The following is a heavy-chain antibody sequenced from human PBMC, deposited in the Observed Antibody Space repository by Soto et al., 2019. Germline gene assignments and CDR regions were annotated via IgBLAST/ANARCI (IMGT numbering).Heavy chain of an antibody. D-gene: IGHD2-15*01. CDR1: GFTFGDYA. J-gene: IGHJ3*02. Sequence: GGSLRLSCTASGFTFGDYAMSWFRQAPGKGLEWVGFIRSKAYGGKTEYAAVGKGRFTIQRDDSKSIAYLQMNSLKTEDTAVYYCTRNGEMDIVVVVAATSAFDIWGQGTMVTVSS. CDR2: IRSKAYGGKT. V-gene: IGHV3-49*03. CDR3: TRNGEMDIVVVVAATSAFDI.